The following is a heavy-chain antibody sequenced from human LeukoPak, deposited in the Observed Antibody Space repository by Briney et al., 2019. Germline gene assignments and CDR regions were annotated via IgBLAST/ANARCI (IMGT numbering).Heavy chain of an antibody. Sequence: ASVKVSCKASGYTFSGFHVHWVRQAPGQGLEWMGWINANSGGPSYAPKFQGRVTMTRNTSISTAYMELSSLRSEDTAVYYCARGSWWELLQAFDYWGQGTLVTVSS. J-gene: IGHJ4*02. CDR3: ARGSWWELLQAFDY. CDR1: GYTFSGFH. D-gene: IGHD1-26*01. V-gene: IGHV1-2*02. CDR2: INANSGGP.